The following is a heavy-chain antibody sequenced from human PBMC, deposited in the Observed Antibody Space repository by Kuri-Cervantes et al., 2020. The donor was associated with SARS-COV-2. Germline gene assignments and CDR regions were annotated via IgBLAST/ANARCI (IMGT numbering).Heavy chain of an antibody. D-gene: IGHD6-13*01. CDR1: GGTISSSSYY. J-gene: IGHJ3*02. CDR3: ARNPPRSSSWYAHAGEAFDI. V-gene: IGHV4-39*01. Sequence: LRLYCAASGGTISSSSYYWGWIRQTPGMGLEWVGSIYYSGGTYYNPSLKSRVTISVDTSRNQFSLKPSSVTAADTAVYYCARNPPRSSSWYAHAGEAFDIWGQGTMVTVSS. CDR2: IYYSGGT.